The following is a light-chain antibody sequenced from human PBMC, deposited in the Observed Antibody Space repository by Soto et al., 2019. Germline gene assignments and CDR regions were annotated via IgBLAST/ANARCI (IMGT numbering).Light chain of an antibody. J-gene: IGKJ4*01. CDR2: GAS. V-gene: IGKV3-20*01. CDR3: QQYASSPPLT. CDR1: QTVDSRY. Sequence: EIVLTQSPGTLSLSPGESATLSCRASQTVDSRYLAWYQQRPAQAPRLLIYGASSRATGIPDRFIGSGSGTDFTLTISRLEPEDFAVYYCQQYASSPPLTFGGGTKVEIK.